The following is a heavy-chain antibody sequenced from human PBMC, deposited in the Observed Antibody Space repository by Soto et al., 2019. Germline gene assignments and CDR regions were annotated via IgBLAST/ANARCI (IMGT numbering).Heavy chain of an antibody. CDR1: GGSVNNASYY. J-gene: IGHJ4*02. D-gene: IGHD1-26*01. CDR3: ARDYWDIGLRFDY. Sequence: PSETLSLTCTVSGGSVNNASYYWRWIRQPPGKGLEWIGYIYYSGSTKYNPSLKSRVTISVDTSKNQFSLRLSSVTAADTAVYYCARDYWDIGLRFDYWGPGTLVTVSS. V-gene: IGHV4-61*01. CDR2: IYYSGST.